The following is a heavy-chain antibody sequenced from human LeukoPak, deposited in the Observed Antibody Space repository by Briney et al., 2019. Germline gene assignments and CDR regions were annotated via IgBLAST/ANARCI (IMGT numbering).Heavy chain of an antibody. CDR2: IYYSGST. J-gene: IGHJ3*02. CDR1: GGSISSSSYY. CDR3: ARSAPHFDAFDI. V-gene: IGHV4-39*01. D-gene: IGHD3-3*02. Sequence: SETLSLTCTVSGGSISSSSYYWGWIRQPPGKGLEWIGNIYYSGSTYYNPSLKSRVTISVDTSKNQFSLKLSSVTAADTAVYYCARSAPHFDAFDIWGQGTMVTVSS.